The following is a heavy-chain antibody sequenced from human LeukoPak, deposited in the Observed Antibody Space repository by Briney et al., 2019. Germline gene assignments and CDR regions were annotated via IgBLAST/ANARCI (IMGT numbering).Heavy chain of an antibody. CDR2: ISGSGGST. CDR3: AKDEVGARPQNWFDP. J-gene: IGHJ5*02. CDR1: GFTVSSNY. V-gene: IGHV3-23*01. Sequence: GGSLRLSCAVSGFTVSSNYMSWVRQAPGKGLEWVSAISGSGGSTYYADSVKGRFTISRDNSKNTLYLQMNSLRAEDTAVYYCAKDEVGARPQNWFDPWGQGTLVTVSS. D-gene: IGHD2-2*01.